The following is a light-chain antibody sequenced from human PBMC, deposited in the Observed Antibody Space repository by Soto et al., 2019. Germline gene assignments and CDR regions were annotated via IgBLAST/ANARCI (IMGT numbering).Light chain of an antibody. CDR3: QQYYSYSLT. J-gene: IGKJ4*01. CDR1: QGISSY. CDR2: AAS. Sequence: AIRMTQSPSSFSASTGDRVTITCRASQGISSYLAWYQQKPGKAPKLLIYAASTLQSGVPSRFSGSGSGTDFTLTISCLQSEDFANYYCQQYYSYSLTFGGGPKVEIK. V-gene: IGKV1-8*01.